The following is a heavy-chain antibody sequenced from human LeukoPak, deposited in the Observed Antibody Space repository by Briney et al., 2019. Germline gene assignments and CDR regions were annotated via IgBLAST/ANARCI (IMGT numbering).Heavy chain of an antibody. CDR1: GYTFTGYY. D-gene: IGHD6-19*01. V-gene: IGHV1-2*02. CDR2: INPNSGGT. CDR3: ARERVKQWLVLGY. Sequence: ASVKVSCKASGYTFTGYYMHWVRQAPGQGLEWMGWINPNSGGTNYAQKFQGRVTMTRDTSIGTAYMELSRLRSDDTAVYYCARERVKQWLVLGYWGQGTLVTVSS. J-gene: IGHJ4*02.